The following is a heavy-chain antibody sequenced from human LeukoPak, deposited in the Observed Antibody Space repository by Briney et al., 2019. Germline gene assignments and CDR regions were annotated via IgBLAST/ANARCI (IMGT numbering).Heavy chain of an antibody. CDR3: ARIKEVIPIFGSKRGSWYFDL. Sequence: GGSLRLSCAASGFTFSSYGMHWVRQAPGKGLEWVAVISYDGSNKYYADSVKGRFTISRDNSKDTLYLQMNSLRAEDTAVYYCARIKEVIPIFGSKRGSWYFDLWGRGTLVTVSS. CDR2: ISYDGSNK. J-gene: IGHJ2*01. CDR1: GFTFSSYG. D-gene: IGHD3-3*01. V-gene: IGHV3-30*03.